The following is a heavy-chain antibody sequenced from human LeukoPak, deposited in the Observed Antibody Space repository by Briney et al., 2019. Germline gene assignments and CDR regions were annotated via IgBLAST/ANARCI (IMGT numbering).Heavy chain of an antibody. CDR3: ASPAGVNYDVGKNYYYYYMDV. CDR1: GYTFTNYD. CDR2: MSPNSGNT. D-gene: IGHD3-10*02. V-gene: IGHV1-8*01. Sequence: GASVKVSCKTSGYTFTNYDINWVRQATGQGLEWMGWMSPNSGNTDYAQRFQGRITMTRNTSISTVYMELSSLRSEDTAVYYCASPAGVNYDVGKNYYYYYMDVWGKGTTVTVSS. J-gene: IGHJ6*03.